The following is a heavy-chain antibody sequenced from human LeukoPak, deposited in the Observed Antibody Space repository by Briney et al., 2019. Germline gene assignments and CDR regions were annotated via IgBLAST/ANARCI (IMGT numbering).Heavy chain of an antibody. V-gene: IGHV4-30-2*01. CDR2: IYHSGCT. CDR1: GGSISSGGYS. D-gene: IGHD6-13*01. CDR3: ARDNRELKFKYSITWTEHYYYHGMDV. J-gene: IGHJ6*02. Sequence: PSETLSLTCAVSGGSISSGGYSWSWIRQPPGKGLEWIGYIYHSGCTYYNPSLKSRVTISVDRSKNQFSLKLSSVTAADTAVYYCARDNRELKFKYSITWTEHYYYHGMDVWGQGTTVTVSS.